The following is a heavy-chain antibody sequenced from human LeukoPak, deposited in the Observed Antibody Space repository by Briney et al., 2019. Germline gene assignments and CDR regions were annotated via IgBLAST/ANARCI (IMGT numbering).Heavy chain of an antibody. CDR2: IYWNDDK. D-gene: IGHD3-22*01. CDR1: GFSLSTSGVG. CDR3: AHTRGRSGYYFDFDF. V-gene: IGHV2-5*01. J-gene: IGHJ4*02. Sequence: SGPTLVNPTQTLTLTCTFSGFSLSTSGVGVGWIRQPPGKALEWLALIYWNDDKPYIQSLMSRLTLTKDTSTNQVVLKLTNVDPEDTAIYYCAHTRGRSGYYFDFDFWGQGTLVTVSS.